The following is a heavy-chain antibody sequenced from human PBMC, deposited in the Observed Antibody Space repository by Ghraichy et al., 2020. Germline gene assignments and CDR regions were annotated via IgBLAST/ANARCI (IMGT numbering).Heavy chain of an antibody. D-gene: IGHD2-21*02. V-gene: IGHV4-59*01. CDR1: GGSINNYF. CDR3: ARGLQDMYSLLQGEDIGDGFYLDY. CDR2: MYYSGGS. Sequence: SQTRSLTCSVSGGSINNYFWSWIRQSPGKGLEWIGYMYYSGGSSYNPSLKSRVTISVDTSKNQFSLNLRSVTAADTAVYYCARGLQDMYSLLQGEDIGDGFYLDYWGQGILVTVSS. J-gene: IGHJ4*02.